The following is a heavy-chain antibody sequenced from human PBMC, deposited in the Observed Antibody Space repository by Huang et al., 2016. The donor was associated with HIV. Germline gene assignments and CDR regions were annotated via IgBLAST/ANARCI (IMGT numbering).Heavy chain of an antibody. V-gene: IGHV4-34*01. CDR1: RGSLSGYY. Sequence: QVQLYQWGAGLLRPSETLSLTCAVYRGSLSGYYWSWIRQSPANGLEWIGEINYSGTINYNPSIKSRVTISVDTSKKQLSLKLKSVTAADTAVYYCAREVMTSFGGPFDPWGQGTLVAVSS. CDR3: AREVMTSFGGPFDP. J-gene: IGHJ5*02. D-gene: IGHD3-16*01. CDR2: INYSGTI.